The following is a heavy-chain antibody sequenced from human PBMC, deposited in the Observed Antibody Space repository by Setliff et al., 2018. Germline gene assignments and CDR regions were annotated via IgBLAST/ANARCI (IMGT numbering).Heavy chain of an antibody. D-gene: IGHD6-6*01. CDR2: FHTGGST. V-gene: IGHV4-61*09. CDR3: ARVSQLVVLSLYYYYGMDV. J-gene: IGHJ6*02. CDR1: GDSISSGSYY. Sequence: SETLSLTCTVSGDSISSGSYYWTWIRQPAGKGLEWIGHFHTGGSTNYNRSLRSRVSISVDTSKNQFSLKLSSVTAADTAVYYCARVSQLVVLSLYYYYGMDVWGQGTTVTVS.